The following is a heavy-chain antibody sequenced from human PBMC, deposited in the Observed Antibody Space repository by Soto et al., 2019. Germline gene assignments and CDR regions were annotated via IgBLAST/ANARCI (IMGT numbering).Heavy chain of an antibody. CDR1: GYTFTSYG. CDR3: ARGNEFWSGYYPYYYSYYGMDF. V-gene: IGHV1-18*01. J-gene: IGHJ6*02. CDR2: ISAYNGNT. D-gene: IGHD3-3*01. Sequence: VQLVQSGAEVKKPGASVKVSCKASGYTFTSYGISWVRQAPGQGLEWMGWISAYNGNTNYAQKLQGRVTMTTDTSTSAAYMELRSLRAHYTAVYYCARGNEFWSGYYPYYYSYYGMDFWGQGTTFTFS.